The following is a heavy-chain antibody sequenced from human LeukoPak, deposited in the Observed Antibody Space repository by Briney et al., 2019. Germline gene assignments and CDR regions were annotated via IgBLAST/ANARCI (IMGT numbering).Heavy chain of an antibody. Sequence: GGSLRLSCAASGFTFSDYYMSWIRQAPGKGLEWVSYISSSGSTIYYADSVKGRFTISRDNAKNSLYLQMNSLRAEDTAVYYCARAGGVGYYYGSGSYIDYWGQGTLVTVSS. CDR3: ARAGGVGYYYGSGSYIDY. V-gene: IGHV3-11*01. CDR2: ISSSGSTI. CDR1: GFTFSDYY. J-gene: IGHJ4*02. D-gene: IGHD3-10*01.